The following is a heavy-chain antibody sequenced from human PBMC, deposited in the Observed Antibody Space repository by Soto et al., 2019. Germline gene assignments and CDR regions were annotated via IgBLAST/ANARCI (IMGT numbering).Heavy chain of an antibody. CDR3: ARRWGRTFDY. D-gene: IGHD7-27*01. Sequence: SETLSLTCTVSGGSISSYYWSWIRQPPGKGLEWIGYIYYSGSTNYNPSLKSRVTISVDTSKNQFSLNLSSVTAADTAVYYCARRWGRTFDYWGQGTLVTVSS. CDR2: IYYSGST. V-gene: IGHV4-59*01. CDR1: GGSISSYY. J-gene: IGHJ4*02.